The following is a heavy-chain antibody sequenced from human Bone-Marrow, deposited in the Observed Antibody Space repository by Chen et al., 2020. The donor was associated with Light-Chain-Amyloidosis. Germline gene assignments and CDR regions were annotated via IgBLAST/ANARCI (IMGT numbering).Heavy chain of an antibody. CDR2: ISYDGSNK. CDR1: GFTFSSSG. CDR3: AKDFSSPYDSSGYPPTANWFDP. J-gene: IGHJ5*02. D-gene: IGHD3-22*01. V-gene: IGHV3-30*18. Sequence: QVQLVESGGGVVQPGRSLRLSCAASGFTFSSSGMHWVRQAPGKGLERVAVISYDGSNKYYADSVKGRFTISRDNSKNTLYLQMNSLRAEDTALYYCAKDFSSPYDSSGYPPTANWFDPWGQGTLVTVSS.